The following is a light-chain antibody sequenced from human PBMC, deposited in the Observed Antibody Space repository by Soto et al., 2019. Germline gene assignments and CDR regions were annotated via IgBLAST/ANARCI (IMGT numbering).Light chain of an antibody. Sequence: DIQMAQSPSSVSAFVGDRVAVTCRASQDITTWLAWYQKKPGEAPRLLIYAASSLYSGVPTRISGSGTGTEFTLTISNLQPEDSAIYYCQQVKGFPLTFGGGTKVEIK. J-gene: IGKJ4*01. V-gene: IGKV1-12*01. CDR1: QDITTW. CDR3: QQVKGFPLT. CDR2: AAS.